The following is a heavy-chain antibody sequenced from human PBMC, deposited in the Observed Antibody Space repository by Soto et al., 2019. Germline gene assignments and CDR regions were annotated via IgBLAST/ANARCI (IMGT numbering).Heavy chain of an antibody. V-gene: IGHV1-8*01. CDR3: ARELRSSSLDFDY. D-gene: IGHD6-13*01. CDR2: MNPNSGNT. CDR1: GYTFTSYD. Sequence: GASVKVSCKASGYTFTSYDINWVRQATGQGLEWMGWMNPNSGNTGYAQKLQGRVTMTTDTSTSTAYMELRSLRSDDTAVYYCARELRSSSLDFDYWGQGTLVTVSS. J-gene: IGHJ4*02.